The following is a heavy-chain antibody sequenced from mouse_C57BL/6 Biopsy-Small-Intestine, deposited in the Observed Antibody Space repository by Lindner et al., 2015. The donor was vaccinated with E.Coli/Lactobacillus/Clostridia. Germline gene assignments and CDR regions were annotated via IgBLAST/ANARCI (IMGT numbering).Heavy chain of an antibody. CDR2: ISYSGST. CDR3: ARAGTGIYYYAMDY. CDR1: GYSITSGYD. J-gene: IGHJ4*01. D-gene: IGHD4-1*01. Sequence: VQLQESGPGMVKPSQSLSLTCTVTGYSITSGYDWHWIRHFPGNKLEWMGYISYSGSTNYNPSLKSRISITHDTSKNHFFLKLNSVTIEDTATYYCARAGTGIYYYAMDYWGQGTSVTVSS. V-gene: IGHV3-1*01.